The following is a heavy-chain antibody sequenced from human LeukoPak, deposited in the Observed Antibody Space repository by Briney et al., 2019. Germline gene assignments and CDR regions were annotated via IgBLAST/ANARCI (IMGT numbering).Heavy chain of an antibody. CDR2: INWNGGST. D-gene: IGHD1-26*01. CDR1: GFTFDDYG. CDR3: AREFGGLYWEPLYYFDY. V-gene: IGHV3-20*04. Sequence: PGGSLRLSCAASGFTFDDYGMSWVRQAPGKGLEWVSGINWNGGSTGYADSVKGRFTISRDNAKNSLYLQMNSLRAEDTALYYCAREFGGLYWEPLYYFDYWGQGTLATVSS. J-gene: IGHJ4*02.